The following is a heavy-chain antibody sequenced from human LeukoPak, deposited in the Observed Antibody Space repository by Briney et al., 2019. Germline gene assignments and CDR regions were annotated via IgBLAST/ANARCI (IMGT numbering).Heavy chain of an antibody. CDR1: GYTFTGYY. CDR2: INPNGGGT. CDR3: ARGGYGGGNSGILDS. Sequence: ASVKVSCKTSGYTFTGYYIHWVRQAPGQGLEWMGWINPNGGGTNYAQKFQGRVTMTRDTSISTAYMVLSRLRFDDTDVYYCARGGYGGGNSGILDSWGQGTLVTVSS. V-gene: IGHV1-2*02. D-gene: IGHD4-23*01. J-gene: IGHJ4*02.